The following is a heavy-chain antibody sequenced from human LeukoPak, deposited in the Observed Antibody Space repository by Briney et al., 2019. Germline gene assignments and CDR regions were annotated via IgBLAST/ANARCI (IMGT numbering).Heavy chain of an antibody. D-gene: IGHD2/OR15-2a*01. CDR2: IKSKTDGGTT. J-gene: IGHJ4*02. CDR1: GFTFSNAW. Sequence: PGGSLRLSCAASGFTFSNAWMSWVRQAPGKGLEWVGRIKSKTDGGTTDYAAPVKGRFTISRDDSKNTLYLQMNSLKTEDTAVYYCTTDPLHYVQLRRDYWGQGTLVTVSS. V-gene: IGHV3-15*01. CDR3: TTDPLHYVQLRRDY.